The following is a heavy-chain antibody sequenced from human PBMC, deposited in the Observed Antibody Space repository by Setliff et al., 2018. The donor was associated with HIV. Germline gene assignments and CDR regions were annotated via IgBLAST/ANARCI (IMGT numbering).Heavy chain of an antibody. CDR3: ARDRLSSGYTAAFEI. CDR1: GRSVTSGGSC. Sequence: PSETLSLTCSVSGRSVTSGGSCWNWVRHNPRKGLEWIGNICGSAKTHYNPSLRSRVSISADTSQNQLSLRLTSVTAADTAVYFCARDRLSSGYTAAFEIWGQGTAVTVSS. D-gene: IGHD3-22*01. V-gene: IGHV4-31*03. J-gene: IGHJ3*02. CDR2: ICGSAKT.